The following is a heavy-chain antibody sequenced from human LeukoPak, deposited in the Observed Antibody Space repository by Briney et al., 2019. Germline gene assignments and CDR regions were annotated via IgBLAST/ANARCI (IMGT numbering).Heavy chain of an antibody. V-gene: IGHV1-69*01. CDR1: GGTFSSYA. D-gene: IGHD3-10*01. J-gene: IGHJ5*02. CDR2: IIPVFGTA. Sequence: WVKDSCKASGGTFSSYAISWVRQAPGQGLEWMGGIIPVFGTAIYAQKFQGRVTITADESTSTAYMELSTLRSEDTAVYYCARDYRVTSMVRGPRDWFDPWGQGALVAVSS. CDR3: ARDYRVTSMVRGPRDWFDP.